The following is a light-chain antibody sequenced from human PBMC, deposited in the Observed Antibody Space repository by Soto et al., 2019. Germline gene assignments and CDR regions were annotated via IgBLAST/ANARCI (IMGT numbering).Light chain of an antibody. J-gene: IGLJ1*01. V-gene: IGLV2-14*01. CDR2: DVS. CDR1: SSDVGGYNY. CDR3: SSYTSSSLYV. Sequence: QSALTQPASVSGSPGQSITISCTGTSSDVGGYNYVSWYQQHPGKAPKLMIYDVSNLPSGVSNRFSGSKSGNTASLTISGLQAEDEADYYCSSYTSSSLYVFGTGTKVTVL.